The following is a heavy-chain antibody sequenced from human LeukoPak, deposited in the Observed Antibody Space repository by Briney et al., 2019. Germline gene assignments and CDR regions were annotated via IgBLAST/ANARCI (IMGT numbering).Heavy chain of an antibody. J-gene: IGHJ6*02. CDR2: ISGSGGST. V-gene: IGHV3-23*01. CDR3: AKDKAPLWFGEYYGMDV. Sequence: AGSLRLSCAASGFTFSSYAMSWVRQAPGKGLEWVSAISGSGGSTYYADSVKGRFTISRDNSKNTLYLQMNSLRAEDTAVYYCAKDKAPLWFGEYYGMDVWGQGTTVTVSS. D-gene: IGHD3-10*01. CDR1: GFTFSSYA.